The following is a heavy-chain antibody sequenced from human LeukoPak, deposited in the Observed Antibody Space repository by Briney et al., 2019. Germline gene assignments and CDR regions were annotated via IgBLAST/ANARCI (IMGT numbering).Heavy chain of an antibody. D-gene: IGHD3-10*01. CDR1: GFTFTEYS. Sequence: QPGESLRLSCAASGFTFTEYSIIWVRQAPGKGLEWVSFISDISDRSSTIHYADSVKGRFTISRDNAERSVYLQMNSLRADDTAVYYCARVRGPTLKTCYMDVWGTGTTVTVSS. V-gene: IGHV3-48*04. CDR2: ISDISDRSSTI. CDR3: ARVRGPTLKTCYMDV. J-gene: IGHJ6*03.